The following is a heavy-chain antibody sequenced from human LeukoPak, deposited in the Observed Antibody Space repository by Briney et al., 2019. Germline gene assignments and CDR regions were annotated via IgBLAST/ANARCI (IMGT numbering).Heavy chain of an antibody. CDR2: IYYSGRT. CDR3: AREKLELRL. V-gene: IGHV4-59*01. J-gene: IGHJ4*02. Sequence: PGGSLRLSCAASGFTFSSFAMTWVRQAPGKGLEWIGYIYYSGRTNYNPSLKSRVTISVDTSKNQFSLKLSSVTAADTAVYYCAREKLELRLWGQGTLVTVSS. CDR1: GFTFSSFA. D-gene: IGHD1-7*01.